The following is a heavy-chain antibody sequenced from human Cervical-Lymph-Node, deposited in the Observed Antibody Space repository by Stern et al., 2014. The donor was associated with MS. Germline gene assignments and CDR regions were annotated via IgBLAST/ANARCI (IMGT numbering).Heavy chain of an antibody. V-gene: IGHV1-8*01. Sequence: VHLVESGAEVKKPGASVKVSCKTSGYTFTSYDINWVRQAPGQGLEWMGWMNPNSGNTGYAKKFQGEVTMTRNTSISTAYMELSSLRSEDTAVYYCALLGIRGASPVKTFDPWGQGTLVTVSS. J-gene: IGHJ5*02. D-gene: IGHD3-3*02. CDR2: MNPNSGNT. CDR3: ALLGIRGASPVKTFDP. CDR1: GYTFTSYD.